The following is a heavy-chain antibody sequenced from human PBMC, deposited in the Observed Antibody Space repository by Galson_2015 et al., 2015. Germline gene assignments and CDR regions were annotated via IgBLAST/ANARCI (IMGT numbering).Heavy chain of an antibody. CDR3: ARDLDY. V-gene: IGHV3-48*02. J-gene: IGHJ4*02. CDR2: ITVSSRSI. Sequence: SLRLSCAASGFTFSTYSMTWFRQPPGKGLEWVSLITVSSRSIYSADSVKGRFTISRDDAKRSLYLEMSSLREEDTAVYYCARDLDYWGQGTLVTVPS. CDR1: GFTFSTYS.